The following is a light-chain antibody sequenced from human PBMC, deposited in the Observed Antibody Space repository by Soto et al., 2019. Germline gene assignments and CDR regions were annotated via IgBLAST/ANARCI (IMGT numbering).Light chain of an antibody. Sequence: EIVLTQSPGTLSLSPGERATLSCRASQSVGSSFLAWYQKKPGQAPRLLIYGASSRATGIPDRFSGSGSGTDFTLTISRLEPGDFAVYYCQQYGSSLTWTFGQGTKVEIK. CDR2: GAS. J-gene: IGKJ1*01. CDR1: QSVGSSF. V-gene: IGKV3-20*01. CDR3: QQYGSSLTWT.